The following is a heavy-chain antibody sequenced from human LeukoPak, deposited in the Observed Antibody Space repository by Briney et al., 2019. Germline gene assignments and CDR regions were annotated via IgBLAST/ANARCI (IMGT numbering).Heavy chain of an antibody. CDR1: GFTFYDYA. CDR3: GSLAAAGGDWFDP. D-gene: IGHD6-13*01. Sequence: GRSLRLSCAACGFTFYDYAVHWVRHAPGRGVEWVSDICWNSGRIVYADSVEGRFTISRDNAKNSLYLQMNNLRGQGTALYYWGSLAAAGGDWFDPWGQGTLVTVSS. J-gene: IGHJ5*02. V-gene: IGHV3-9*01. CDR2: ICWNSGRI.